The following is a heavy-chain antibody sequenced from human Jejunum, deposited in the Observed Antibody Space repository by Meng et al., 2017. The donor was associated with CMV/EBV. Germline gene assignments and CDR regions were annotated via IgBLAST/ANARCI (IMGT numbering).Heavy chain of an antibody. D-gene: IGHD1-26*01. J-gene: IGHJ4*02. CDR2: LWYDGSRK. CDR3: ASGPVVGASIY. V-gene: IGHV3-33*03. Sequence: CAASGFPLNSYGIHWVRQFPGKGLEWVAVLWYDGSRKYFADSVQGRFSISRDNAKNTLYLQMSSLRDEDTAVYYCASGPVVGASIYWGQGTLVTVSS. CDR1: GFPLNSYG.